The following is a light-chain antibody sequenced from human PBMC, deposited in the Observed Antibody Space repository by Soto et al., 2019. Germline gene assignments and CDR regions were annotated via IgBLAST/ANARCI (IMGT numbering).Light chain of an antibody. CDR1: QTINSW. V-gene: IGKV1-5*03. J-gene: IGKJ4*01. Sequence: DIQMTQSPSTLSASVGDRVTITCRASQTINSWLAWYQQKPGKAPTLLIYKASRLHGGVPSSLSGSGSGTEFTLTITGLQPDDFAVYYCQQYDSFPLPLGGGTKVE. CDR3: QQYDSFPLP. CDR2: KAS.